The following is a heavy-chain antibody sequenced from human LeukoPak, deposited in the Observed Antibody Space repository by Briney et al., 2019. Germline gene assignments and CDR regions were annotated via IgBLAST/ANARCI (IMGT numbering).Heavy chain of an antibody. Sequence: GGSLRLSCAASGFTFGIYVMSWVRQAPGKGLEWVSGISGSGGSTYYADSVKGRFTISRDNSKNTLYLQMNSLRAEDTAVYYCARAYYDFWSGYYGLDYWGQGTLVTVSS. CDR1: GFTFGIYV. D-gene: IGHD3-3*01. CDR3: ARAYYDFWSGYYGLDY. V-gene: IGHV3-23*01. CDR2: ISGSGGST. J-gene: IGHJ4*02.